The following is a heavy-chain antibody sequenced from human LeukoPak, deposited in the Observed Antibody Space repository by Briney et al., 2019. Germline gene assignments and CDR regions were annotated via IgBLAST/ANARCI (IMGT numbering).Heavy chain of an antibody. CDR2: ISSSSSTI. V-gene: IGHV3-48*01. CDR1: GFTFSSYA. Sequence: PGGSLRLSCAASGFTFSSYAMNWVRQAPGKGLEWVSYISSSSSTIYYADSVKGRFTISRDNAKNSLYLQMNSLRAEDTAVYYCARDANYYDSSGLDAFDIWGQGTMVTVSS. J-gene: IGHJ3*02. D-gene: IGHD3-22*01. CDR3: ARDANYYDSSGLDAFDI.